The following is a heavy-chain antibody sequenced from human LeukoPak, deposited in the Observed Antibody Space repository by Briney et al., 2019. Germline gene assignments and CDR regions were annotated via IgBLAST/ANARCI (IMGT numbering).Heavy chain of an antibody. D-gene: IGHD6-19*01. Sequence: ASVKVSCKVSGYTLTELSMHWVRQAPGKGLEWMGGFDPEDGETIYAQKFQGRVTMTEDTSTDTAYMELSSLRSEDTAVYYCATVVAGAYYSDYWGQGTLVTVSS. V-gene: IGHV1-24*01. CDR1: GYTLTELS. J-gene: IGHJ4*02. CDR3: ATVVAGAYYSDY. CDR2: FDPEDGET.